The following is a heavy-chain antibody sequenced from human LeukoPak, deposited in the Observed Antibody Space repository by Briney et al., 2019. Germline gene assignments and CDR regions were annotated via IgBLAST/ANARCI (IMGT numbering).Heavy chain of an antibody. CDR2: INPDGSQT. V-gene: IGHV3-7*01. CDR1: GFTFTTYW. CDR3: ARDLGYGALDP. Sequence: GGSLRLSCAASGFTFTTYWMNWVRQAPGKGLEWVALINPDGSQTIYVDSVKGRFTISRDNAENSLYLQMNTLIAEDTAVYYCARDLGYGALDPWGQGTLVTVSS. J-gene: IGHJ5*02. D-gene: IGHD4-17*01.